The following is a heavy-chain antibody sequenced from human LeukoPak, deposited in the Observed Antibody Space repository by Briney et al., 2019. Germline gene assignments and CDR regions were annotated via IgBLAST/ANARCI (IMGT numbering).Heavy chain of an antibody. J-gene: IGHJ4*02. CDR2: ISSSSSYI. V-gene: IGHV3-21*01. CDR3: ARVTGYVIEDNFDY. D-gene: IGHD2-15*01. CDR1: GFTFSSYS. Sequence: GGSLRLSCAASGFTFSSYSMNWVRQAPGKGLEWVSSISSSSSYIYYADSVKGRFTISRDNAKNSLYLQMNSLRAEDTAVYYCARVTGYVIEDNFDYWGQGTLVTVSS.